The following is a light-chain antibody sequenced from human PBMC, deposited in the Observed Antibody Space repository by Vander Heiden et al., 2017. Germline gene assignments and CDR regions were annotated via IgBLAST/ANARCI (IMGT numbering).Light chain of an antibody. CDR3: QQDNNWPRT. V-gene: IGKV3-15*01. CDR2: GTS. CDR1: QSVSSN. Sequence: EIVMTQSPATLSVSPGDRATLSCRASQSVSSNLAWYQQKRGQAPRLLIYGTSTRATDIPARFSGSGSGTEFTLTISTLQSEDFAVYYCQQDNNWPRTFGQGTKVEIK. J-gene: IGKJ1*01.